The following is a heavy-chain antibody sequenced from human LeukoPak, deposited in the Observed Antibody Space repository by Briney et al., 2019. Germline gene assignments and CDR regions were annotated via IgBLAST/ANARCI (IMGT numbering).Heavy chain of an antibody. CDR3: AREGYGDAFDI. J-gene: IGHJ3*02. CDR2: INSDGSST. V-gene: IGHV3-74*01. D-gene: IGHD1-1*01. Sequence: GGSLRLSCAASGFPFSSYWMHWVRQAPGKGLVWVSRINSDGSSTSYADSVKGRFTISRDNAKSTLYLQMNSLRAEDTAVYYCAREGYGDAFDIWGQGTMVTVSS. CDR1: GFPFSSYW.